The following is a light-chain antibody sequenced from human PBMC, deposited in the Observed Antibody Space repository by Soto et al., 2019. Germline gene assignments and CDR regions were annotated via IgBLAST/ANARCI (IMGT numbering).Light chain of an antibody. CDR1: QSINDW. V-gene: IGKV1-5*01. J-gene: IGKJ1*01. Sequence: DIQMTQSPATLPASVGDRVTITCRASQSINDWLAWYQQKAWTAPNLLIYHASNLESGVPSRFSGSVSGTDFTLTISSLQPDDFATYYCHQYQSYSFGQGTKVDI. CDR3: HQYQSYS. CDR2: HAS.